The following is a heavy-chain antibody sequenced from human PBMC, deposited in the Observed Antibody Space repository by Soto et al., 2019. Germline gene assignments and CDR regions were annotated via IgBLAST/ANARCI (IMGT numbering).Heavy chain of an antibody. V-gene: IGHV3-21*01. CDR2: ISSSSSYI. Sequence: PGGSLRLSCAASGFTFSSYSMNWVRQAPGKGLEWVSSISSSSSYIYYADSVKGRFTISRDNAKNSLYLQMNSLIAEDTAVYYCARDLPDYDYVWGSYRYFNYYYYGMDVWGQGTTVTVSS. CDR3: ARDLPDYDYVWGSYRYFNYYYYGMDV. J-gene: IGHJ6*02. D-gene: IGHD3-16*02. CDR1: GFTFSSYS.